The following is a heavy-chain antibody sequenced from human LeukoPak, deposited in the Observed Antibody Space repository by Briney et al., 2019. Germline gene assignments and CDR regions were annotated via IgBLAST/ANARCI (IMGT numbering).Heavy chain of an antibody. CDR1: GGSISSYY. CDR3: ARVSPRNYYYGMDV. CDR2: IYYSGST. J-gene: IGHJ6*02. Sequence: SETLSLTCTVSGGSISSYYWSWIRQPPGKGLEWIGYIYYSGSTNYNPSLKSRVTISVDTSKNQFSLKLSSVTAADTAVYYCARVSPRNYYYGMDVWGQGTTVTVSS. V-gene: IGHV4-59*01.